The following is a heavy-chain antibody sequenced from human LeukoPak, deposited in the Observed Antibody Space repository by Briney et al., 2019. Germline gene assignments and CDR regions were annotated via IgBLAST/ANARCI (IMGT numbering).Heavy chain of an antibody. D-gene: IGHD4-17*01. CDR3: AKGGINFYGDFRAYFDY. Sequence: GGSLRLSCAASGFTFSSYGMHWVRQAPGKGLGWVAVISYDGSNKYYADSVKGRFTISRDNSKNTLYLQMNSLRAEDTAVYYCAKGGINFYGDFRAYFDYWGQGTLATVSS. J-gene: IGHJ4*02. CDR1: GFTFSSYG. CDR2: ISYDGSNK. V-gene: IGHV3-30*18.